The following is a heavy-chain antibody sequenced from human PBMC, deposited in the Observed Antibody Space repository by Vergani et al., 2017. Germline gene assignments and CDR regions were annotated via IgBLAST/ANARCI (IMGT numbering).Heavy chain of an antibody. D-gene: IGHD3-9*01. J-gene: IGHJ5*02. Sequence: EVQLLESGGGLVQPGGSLRLSCAASGFTFSSDAMSWVRQASGKGLEWVSGISGSGGSTNYGDSVKGRFSISRDNSKNTLYLQMNTLRAEDTAVYYCAKETRMLTGYYRDLWGQGTLVTVSS. CDR3: AKETRMLTGYYRDL. V-gene: IGHV3-23*01. CDR2: ISGSGGST. CDR1: GFTFSSDA.